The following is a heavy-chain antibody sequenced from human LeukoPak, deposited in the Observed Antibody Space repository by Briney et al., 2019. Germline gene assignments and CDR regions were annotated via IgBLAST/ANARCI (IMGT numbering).Heavy chain of an antibody. J-gene: IGHJ4*02. CDR1: GGSISRSSYY. D-gene: IGHD3-9*01. CDR2: IYYSGST. V-gene: IGHV4-39*01. Sequence: SETLSLTCTVSGGSISRSSYYWGWIRQPPGKGLEWIGSIYYSGSTYYNPSLKSRVTISVDTSKNQFSLKLNSVTAADTAVYYCARSTADYDILTGYSIKRGYYFDYWGQGTLVTVSS. CDR3: ARSTADYDILTGYSIKRGYYFDY.